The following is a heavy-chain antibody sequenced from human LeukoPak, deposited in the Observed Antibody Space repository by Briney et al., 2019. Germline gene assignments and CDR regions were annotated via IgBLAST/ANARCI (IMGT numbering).Heavy chain of an antibody. CDR3: ARIITMVRGVLYGMVV. CDR2: IYYSGST. J-gene: IGHJ6*02. D-gene: IGHD3-10*01. Sequence: PSETLSLTCTVSGGSISSYYWNWIRQPPGKGLEWIGYIYYSGSTNYNPSLKSRVTISVDTSKNQFSLKLSSVTAADTAVYYCARIITMVRGVLYGMVVWGQGTTVTVSS. CDR1: GGSISSYY. V-gene: IGHV4-59*08.